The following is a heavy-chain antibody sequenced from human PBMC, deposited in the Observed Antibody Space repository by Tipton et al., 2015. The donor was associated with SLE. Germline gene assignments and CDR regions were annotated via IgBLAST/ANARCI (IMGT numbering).Heavy chain of an antibody. CDR1: GDSISSYY. J-gene: IGHJ6*02. D-gene: IGHD4-17*01. CDR2: VYYSGTT. V-gene: IGHV4-59*01. CDR3: ARMGYGDGFDV. Sequence: TLSLTCTVSGDSISSYYWSWIRQPPGKGLEWIGFVYYSGTTSYNPSLKSRVTMSADTSKNQFSLKLSSVTAADTAVYYCARMGYGDGFDVWGQGTIVTVSS.